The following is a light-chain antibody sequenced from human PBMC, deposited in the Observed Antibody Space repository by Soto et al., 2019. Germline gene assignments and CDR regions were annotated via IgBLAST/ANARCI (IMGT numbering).Light chain of an antibody. CDR1: QGISSY. CDR2: AAS. CDR3: QQLQR. Sequence: DIQLTQSPSFLSASVGDRVTITCRASQGISSYLAWYQQKPGKAPKLLIYAASTLQSGVPSRFSGSGSGTESTLTISSLQPEDFATYYCQQLQRFGQGTKLEIK. V-gene: IGKV1-9*01. J-gene: IGKJ2*01.